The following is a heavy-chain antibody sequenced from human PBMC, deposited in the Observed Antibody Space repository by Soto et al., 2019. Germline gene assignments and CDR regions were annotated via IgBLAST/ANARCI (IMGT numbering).Heavy chain of an antibody. CDR1: GFTFNKYS. Sequence: EVRLVESGGGLVKPGGSLRLSCAASGFTFNKYSMNWVRQAPGKGVEWVSSITSKTGDQYYADSVKGRFIISRDNTKNSLSLQVNSMRDEDTDVYYCARDLMPNDRGLGDLAYWGQGTLVTVSS. V-gene: IGHV3-21*06. CDR3: ARDLMPNDRGLGDLAY. CDR2: ITSKTGDQ. D-gene: IGHD3-22*01. J-gene: IGHJ4*02.